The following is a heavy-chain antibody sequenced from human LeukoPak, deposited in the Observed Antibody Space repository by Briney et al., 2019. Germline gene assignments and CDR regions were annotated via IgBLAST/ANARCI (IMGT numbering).Heavy chain of an antibody. CDR3: ARVSYDSSGIDY. V-gene: IGHV4-61*01. CDR2: IYYSGST. Sequence: PSETLSLTCTVSGDSISTNTYNWSWIRQPPGKGLEWIGYIYYSGSTNYNPSLKSRVTISVDTSKNQFSLKLSSVTAADTAVYYCARVSYDSSGIDYWGQGTLVTVSS. J-gene: IGHJ4*02. CDR1: GDSISTNTYN. D-gene: IGHD3-22*01.